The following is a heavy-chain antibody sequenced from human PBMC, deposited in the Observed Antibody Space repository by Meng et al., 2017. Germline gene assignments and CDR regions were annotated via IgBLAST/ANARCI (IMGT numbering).Heavy chain of an antibody. V-gene: IGHV4-61*01. Sequence: VHCTVPVPAVASPSGTLSLPRTVSGGSGSSGRYYWSWIRQPPGKGLEWIGYIYYSGSTNYNPSLKSRVTISVDTSKNQFSLKLSSVTAADTAVYYCARDCSGGSCYSIGVWGQGTLVTVSS. CDR1: GGSGSSGRYY. J-gene: IGHJ4*02. CDR2: IYYSGST. CDR3: ARDCSGGSCYSIGV. D-gene: IGHD2-15*01.